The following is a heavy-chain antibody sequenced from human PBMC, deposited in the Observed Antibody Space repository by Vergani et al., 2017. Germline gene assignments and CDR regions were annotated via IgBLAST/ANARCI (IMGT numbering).Heavy chain of an antibody. CDR1: GFTFSSYG. J-gene: IGHJ4*02. V-gene: IGHV3-33*01. Sequence: QVQLVESGGGVVQPGRSLRLSCAASGFTFSSYGMHWVRQAPGKGLEWVAVIWYDGSNKYYADSVKGRFTISRDNSKNTLYLQMNSLRAEDTAVYYCARGGRFGVVIFXFDYWGQGTLVTVSS. CDR2: IWYDGSNK. D-gene: IGHD3-3*01. CDR3: ARGGRFGVVIFXFDY.